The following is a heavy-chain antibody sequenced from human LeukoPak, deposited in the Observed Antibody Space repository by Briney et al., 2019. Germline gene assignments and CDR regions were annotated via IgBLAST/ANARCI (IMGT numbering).Heavy chain of an antibody. Sequence: SVKVSCKASGGTFSSYAISWVRQAPGQGLEWMGRIIPIFGIANYAQKFQGRVTITADKSTSTAYMELSSLRSEDTAVYYCARGTYIAVEYYYYGMDVWGQGTTVTVSS. CDR2: IIPIFGIA. J-gene: IGHJ6*02. CDR3: ARGTYIAVEYYYYGMDV. CDR1: GGTFSSYA. V-gene: IGHV1-69*04. D-gene: IGHD2-2*01.